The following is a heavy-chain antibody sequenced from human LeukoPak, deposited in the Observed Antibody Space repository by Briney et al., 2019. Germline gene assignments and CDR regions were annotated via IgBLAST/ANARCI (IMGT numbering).Heavy chain of an antibody. J-gene: IGHJ4*02. D-gene: IGHD2-15*01. CDR3: ARPGGGPIR. CDR2: INHSGST. CDR1: GGSFSGYY. Sequence: SETLSLTCAVYGGSFSGYYWSWIRQPPGRWLEWIGEINHSGSTNYNPSLKSRVTISVDTSKNQFSLKLTSVTAADTAIYYCARPGGGPIRGGQGTLVTVSS. V-gene: IGHV4-34*01.